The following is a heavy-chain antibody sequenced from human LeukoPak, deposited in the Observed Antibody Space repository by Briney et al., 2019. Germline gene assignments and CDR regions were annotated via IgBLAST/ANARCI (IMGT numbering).Heavy chain of an antibody. CDR1: GFTFSSYW. CDR3: ARDYQVTTKGVDY. CDR2: IKTDGSQI. Sequence: GGSLRLSCVASGFTFSSYWMTWVRQAPGKGLEWVANIKTDGSQIYYVDSVKGRFTISRDNAKNSLYLQMNSLRAEDTTVYYCARDYQVTTKGVDYWGQGTLVTVSS. D-gene: IGHD4-17*01. V-gene: IGHV3-7*01. J-gene: IGHJ4*02.